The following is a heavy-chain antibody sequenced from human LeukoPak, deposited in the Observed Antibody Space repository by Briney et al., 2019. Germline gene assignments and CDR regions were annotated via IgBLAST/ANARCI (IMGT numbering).Heavy chain of an antibody. D-gene: IGHD3-3*01. CDR1: GFTFSNAW. CDR2: IKSKTDGGTT. J-gene: IGHJ4*02. Sequence: GGSLRLSCAASGFTFSNAWMSWVRQAPRKGLEWVGRIKSKTDGGTTDYAAPVKGRFTISRDDSKNTLYLQMNSLKTEDTAVYYCTTEVWAIFGVDSPDYWGQGTLVTVSS. V-gene: IGHV3-15*01. CDR3: TTEVWAIFGVDSPDY.